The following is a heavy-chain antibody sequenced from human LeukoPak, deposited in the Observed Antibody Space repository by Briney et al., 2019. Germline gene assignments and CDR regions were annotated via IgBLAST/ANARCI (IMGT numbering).Heavy chain of an antibody. Sequence: GGSLRLSCAASGFTFSSYAMSWVRQAPGKGLEWVSAISGSGGSTYYADSVKGRFTISRDNSKNTLYLQMNSLRAEDTAVYYCAKGGRAITMIVVSYFDYWGQGTLVTVSS. D-gene: IGHD3-22*01. CDR3: AKGGRAITMIVVSYFDY. V-gene: IGHV3-23*01. CDR2: ISGSGGST. CDR1: GFTFSSYA. J-gene: IGHJ4*02.